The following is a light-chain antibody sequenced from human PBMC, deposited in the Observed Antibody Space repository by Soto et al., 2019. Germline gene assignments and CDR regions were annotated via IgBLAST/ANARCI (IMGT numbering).Light chain of an antibody. J-gene: IGKJ1*01. V-gene: IGKV3-11*01. Sequence: EIVLTQSPATLSLSPGERATLSCRASQSISSNLGWYQQKPGQAPRLLIYDASNRATDIPARFSGSGSGTDFTLTISSLEPADFAVYYCQQRSSWPRTFGQGTKVEIK. CDR1: QSISSN. CDR3: QQRSSWPRT. CDR2: DAS.